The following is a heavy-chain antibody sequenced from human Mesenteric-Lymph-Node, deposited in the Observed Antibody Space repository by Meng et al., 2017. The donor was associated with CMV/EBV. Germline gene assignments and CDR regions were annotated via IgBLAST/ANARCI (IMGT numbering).Heavy chain of an antibody. Sequence: GGSLRLSCAASGFTFSNAWMSWVRQAPGKGLEWVGRIKSKTDGGTTDYAAPVKGRFTISRDNSKNTLYLHMNSLTPEDKAVYYCAKARGRFSGSWCTDYWGQGTLVTVSS. J-gene: IGHJ4*02. CDR1: GFTFSNAW. V-gene: IGHV3-15*01. CDR2: IKSKTDGGTT. D-gene: IGHD6-13*01. CDR3: AKARGRFSGSWCTDY.